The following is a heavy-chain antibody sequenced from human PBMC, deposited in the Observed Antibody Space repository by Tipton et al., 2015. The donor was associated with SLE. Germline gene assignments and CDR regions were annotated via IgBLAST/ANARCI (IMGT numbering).Heavy chain of an antibody. D-gene: IGHD6-13*01. CDR2: TFYRSAWYN. V-gene: IGHV6-1*01. J-gene: IGHJ4*02. CDR3: TRSGYGSSHDY. Sequence: LVKPSQTLSLTCAISGDSVSTNSGAWNWIRQSPSRGLEWLGRTFYRSAWYNDYAMSVKSRITINADTSKNLFSLQLNSVTPEDTAMYYCTRSGYGSSHDYWGQGTLVSVSS. CDR1: GDSVSTNSGA.